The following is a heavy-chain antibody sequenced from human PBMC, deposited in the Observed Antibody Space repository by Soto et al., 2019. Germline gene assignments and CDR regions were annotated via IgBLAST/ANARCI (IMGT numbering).Heavy chain of an antibody. J-gene: IGHJ4*02. Sequence: EVQLVESGGGLVKPGGSLRLSCAASGFTFTRYTMNWVRQAPGKGLEWVSSISSTTNYTYYGDSMKGRFTISRDKAKNSLYLEMNSLRAEDTAVYYCARESEDLTSNFDYWGQGTLGTVSS. CDR2: ISSTTNYT. CDR3: ARESEDLTSNFDY. V-gene: IGHV3-21*06. CDR1: GFTFTRYT.